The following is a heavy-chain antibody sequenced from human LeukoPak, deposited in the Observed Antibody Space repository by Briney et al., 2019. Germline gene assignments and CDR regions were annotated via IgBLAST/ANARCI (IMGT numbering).Heavy chain of an antibody. V-gene: IGHV3-20*04. CDR3: VRLGRDGYTYGAAY. Sequence: GGSLRLSCAGSGYSFDDYGMRWVRQAPGKGLEWVAGINWNGGSTGYAASVKGRCTISRDNAKNALYLEMNSLSAEDTAFYYCVRLGRDGYTYGAAYWGLGTLVTVSS. CDR2: INWNGGST. D-gene: IGHD5-24*01. J-gene: IGHJ1*01. CDR1: GYSFDDYG.